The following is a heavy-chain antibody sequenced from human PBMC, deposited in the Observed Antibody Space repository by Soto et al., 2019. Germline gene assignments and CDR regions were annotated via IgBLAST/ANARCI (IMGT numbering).Heavy chain of an antibody. J-gene: IGHJ4*02. CDR1: GYSFRSYW. Sequence: GESLNISCKTSGYSFRSYWIGWVRQMPGKGLEWMVIIYPGDSDTRYSPSFQGQVTISADKSISIAYLQWSSLKASDTGMYYCARHLHSNSVHITPVSPDYWGQGTLVTVSS. V-gene: IGHV5-51*01. CDR2: IYPGDSDT. CDR3: ARHLHSNSVHITPVSPDY. D-gene: IGHD4-4*01.